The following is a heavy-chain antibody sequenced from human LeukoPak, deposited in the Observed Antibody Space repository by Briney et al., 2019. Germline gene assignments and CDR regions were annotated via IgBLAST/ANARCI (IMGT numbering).Heavy chain of an antibody. V-gene: IGHV4-59*01. D-gene: IGHD6-19*01. Sequence: SETLSLTCTVCGGSISSYYWSWIRQPPGKGLEWIGYIYYSGSTNYNPSLKSRVTISVDTSKNQFSLKLSSVTAADTAVYYCARDRRYSSGWYGIDYWGQGTLVTVSS. J-gene: IGHJ4*02. CDR2: IYYSGST. CDR3: ARDRRYSSGWYGIDY. CDR1: GGSISSYY.